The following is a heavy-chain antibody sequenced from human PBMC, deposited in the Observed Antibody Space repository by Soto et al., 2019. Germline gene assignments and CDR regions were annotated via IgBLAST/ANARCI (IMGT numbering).Heavy chain of an antibody. J-gene: IGHJ3*01. Sequence: VQLVESGGGLVKPGGSLRLSCAASGFTFSDYSINWVRQAPGKGLEWVSYISSGGSYINYADSVRGRFTISRDNAKSSLYMQMSSLRAEDTAVYFCARQGWCISGSCNCAFDLWGQGTKVTVSA. CDR2: ISSGGSYI. D-gene: IGHD2-8*01. CDR1: GFTFSDYS. CDR3: ARQGWCISGSCNCAFDL. V-gene: IGHV3-21*06.